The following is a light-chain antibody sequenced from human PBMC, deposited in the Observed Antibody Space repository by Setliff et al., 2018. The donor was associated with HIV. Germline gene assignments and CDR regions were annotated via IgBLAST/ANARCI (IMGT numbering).Light chain of an antibody. Sequence: QSALTQPASVSGSPGQSITISCTGTSGDVGRYNLVSWYRQQPGKPPKLMIYQASKRPSGVSNRFSGSKSGTSGSLTITGLQAEDEADYYCQSYDSSLSAHVFGTGTKVTVL. CDR3: QSYDSSLSAHV. CDR1: SGDVGRYNL. J-gene: IGLJ1*01. V-gene: IGLV2-14*02. CDR2: QAS.